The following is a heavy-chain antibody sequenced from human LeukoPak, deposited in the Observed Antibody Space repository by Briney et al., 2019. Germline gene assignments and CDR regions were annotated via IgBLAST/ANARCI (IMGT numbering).Heavy chain of an antibody. CDR3: ARPETQYSSGLDGFDI. CDR1: GFTFSTYW. Sequence: PGGSLRLSCAASGFTFSTYWMHWVHQAPGKGLVWVSRINSDGSRTTYADSVKGRFTISRDNAKNTLYPQMNSLRTEDTAVYYCARPETQYSSGLDGFDIWGQGTMVTVSS. V-gene: IGHV3-74*01. CDR2: INSDGSRT. J-gene: IGHJ3*02. D-gene: IGHD6-19*01.